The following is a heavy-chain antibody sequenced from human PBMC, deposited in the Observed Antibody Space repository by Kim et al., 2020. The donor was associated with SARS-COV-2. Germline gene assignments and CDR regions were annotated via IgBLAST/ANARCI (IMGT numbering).Heavy chain of an antibody. CDR3: ASLRYCSGDTCSGYCFDY. CDR2: IKEDGSEK. Sequence: GGSLRLSCAASGFTFSSHWMSWVRQAPGKGLEWVANIKEDGSEKYYVDSVKDRFTISRDNAKNSLYLQMNSLRAEDTAVYYCASLRYCSGDTCSGYCFDYWGQGTLVTVSS. J-gene: IGHJ4*02. V-gene: IGHV3-7*01. D-gene: IGHD2-15*01. CDR1: GFTFSSHW.